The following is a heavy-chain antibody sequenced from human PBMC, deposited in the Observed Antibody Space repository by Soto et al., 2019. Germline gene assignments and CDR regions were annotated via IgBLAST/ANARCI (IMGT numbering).Heavy chain of an antibody. CDR1: GGSISSGGCY. Sequence: SETLSITCTVSGGSISSGGCYWCWIRQHPGKGQEWIGYIYYSGSTYYNPSPKSRVTISVDTSKNQFSLKLSSVTAADTAVYYCARLGVVWGVINIGRYNWFDPWGQGTLVTVSS. CDR2: IYYSGST. D-gene: IGHD3-10*01. J-gene: IGHJ5*02. CDR3: ARLGVVWGVINIGRYNWFDP. V-gene: IGHV4-31*03.